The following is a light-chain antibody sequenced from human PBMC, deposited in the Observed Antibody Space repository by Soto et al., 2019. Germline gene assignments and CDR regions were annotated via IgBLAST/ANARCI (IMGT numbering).Light chain of an antibody. J-gene: IGLJ1*01. V-gene: IGLV2-14*03. CDR3: GSYSSSSNYV. CDR2: DVS. Sequence: QSGLTQPASVSGSPGQSITISCTGTISDVGRYNYVSWYQQYPGKAPKLMIYDVSTRPSGVSDRCSGSKSGKTASLTISGLRAEEDGDYYCGSYSSSSNYVFGPGTKVTVL. CDR1: ISDVGRYNY.